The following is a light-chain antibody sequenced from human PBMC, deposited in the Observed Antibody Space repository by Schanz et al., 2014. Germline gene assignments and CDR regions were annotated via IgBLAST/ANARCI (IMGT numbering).Light chain of an antibody. V-gene: IGLV2-14*01. Sequence: QSALTQPASVSGSPGQSITISCTGTSSDVGGYNYVSWYQQHPGKAPKLMIYDVSNRPSGVSNRFSGSKSGNTASLTISGLQPDDEADYYCSSFRYSATQYGTQFGGGTKVTVL. J-gene: IGLJ2*01. CDR1: SSDVGGYNY. CDR2: DVS. CDR3: SSFRYSATQYGTQ.